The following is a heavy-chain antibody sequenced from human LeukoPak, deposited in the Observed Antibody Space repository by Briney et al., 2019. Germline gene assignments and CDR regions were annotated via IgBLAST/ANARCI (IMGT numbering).Heavy chain of an antibody. CDR1: GFTFSSFA. J-gene: IGHJ5*01. CDR2: ISSDGSNK. Sequence: GGSLRLSCAASGFTFSSFAMTWVRRAPGKGLEWVAVISSDGSNKFYADSVKGRFTVTRDNSKNTLFLQMSSLRVEDTAVYYCARDNDTDYTSSPGWFDSWGQGTLVTVSS. CDR3: ARDNDTDYTSSPGWFDS. V-gene: IGHV3-30*19. D-gene: IGHD2-2*02.